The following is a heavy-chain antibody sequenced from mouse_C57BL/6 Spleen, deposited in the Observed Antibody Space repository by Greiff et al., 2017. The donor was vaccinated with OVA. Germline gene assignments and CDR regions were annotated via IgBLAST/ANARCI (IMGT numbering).Heavy chain of an antibody. V-gene: IGHV1-26*01. D-gene: IGHD1-1*01. CDR1: GYTFTDYY. Sequence: VQLQQSGPELVKPGASVKISCKASGYTFTDYYMNWVKQSHGKSLEWIGDINPNNGGTSYNQKFKGKATLTVDKSSSTAYMEIRSLTSADSAVSYCASYYYGSAKWYFDVWGKGTTVTVSS. J-gene: IGHJ1*03. CDR3: ASYYYGSAKWYFDV. CDR2: INPNNGGT.